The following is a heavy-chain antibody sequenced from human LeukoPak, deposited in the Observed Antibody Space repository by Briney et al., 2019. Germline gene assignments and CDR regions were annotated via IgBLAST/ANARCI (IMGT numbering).Heavy chain of an antibody. D-gene: IGHD2-21*02. Sequence: GRSLRLSCAASGFTFSSYGMHWVRQAPGKGLEWVAVISYDGSNKYYADSVKGRFTISRDNSKNTLYLQMNSLRAEDTAVYYCANQCGGDCLGAFDIWGQGTMVTVSS. CDR3: ANQCGGDCLGAFDI. J-gene: IGHJ3*02. CDR2: ISYDGSNK. CDR1: GFTFSSYG. V-gene: IGHV3-30*18.